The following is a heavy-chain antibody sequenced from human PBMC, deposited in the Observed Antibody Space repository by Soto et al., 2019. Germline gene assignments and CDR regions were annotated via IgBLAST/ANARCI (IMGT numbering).Heavy chain of an antibody. CDR1: GFTFSDHF. D-gene: IGHD5-12*01. CDR3: TRGRGYVGADFGNYFDY. CDR2: IRAKGDSYST. V-gene: IGHV3-72*01. Sequence: EVQLVESGGGLVQPGGSLRLSCVASGFTFSDHFMDWVRQAPGKGLEWVGRIRAKGDSYSTEYAASVRGRFTVSRDDSKNSVYLQMNSLKSEDTAVYYCTRGRGYVGADFGNYFDYWGQGTLVTVSS. J-gene: IGHJ4*02.